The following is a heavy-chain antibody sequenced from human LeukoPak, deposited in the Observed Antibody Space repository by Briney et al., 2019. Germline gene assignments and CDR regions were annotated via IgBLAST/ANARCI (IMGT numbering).Heavy chain of an antibody. Sequence: PSETLSLTCAVYGGALSGYYWSGIRQPPGKGLEWIGEINHSGSANYNPPLKSGVTISLDTSKNQFSLKLSPLTAADTAVYDCARDLSEYYGSGSYRPIDGFDIWGQGTMVTVSS. V-gene: IGHV4-34*01. CDR1: GGALSGYY. D-gene: IGHD3-10*01. CDR3: ARDLSEYYGSGSYRPIDGFDI. J-gene: IGHJ3*02. CDR2: INHSGSA.